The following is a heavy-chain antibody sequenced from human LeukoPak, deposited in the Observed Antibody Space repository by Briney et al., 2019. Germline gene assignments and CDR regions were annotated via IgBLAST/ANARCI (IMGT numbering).Heavy chain of an antibody. J-gene: IGHJ6*02. Sequence: ASVKVSCKASGYTFTSYDINWVRQTTGQGLEWMGWMNPNSGNTGYAQKFQGRVTMTRNTSISTAYMELSSLRSEDTAVYYCARGTRIAVAGTGYYGMDVWGQGTTVTVSS. CDR1: GYTFTSYD. CDR3: ARGTRIAVAGTGYYGMDV. CDR2: MNPNSGNT. D-gene: IGHD6-19*01. V-gene: IGHV1-8*01.